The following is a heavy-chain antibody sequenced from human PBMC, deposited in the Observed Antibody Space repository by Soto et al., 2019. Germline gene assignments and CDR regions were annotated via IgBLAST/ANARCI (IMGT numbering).Heavy chain of an antibody. CDR3: AKDSDIVLMVYFDY. Sequence: PGGSLRLSCVASGITFGSRAMSWVRQAPGEGLGWVSTITDNGGDSKYADSVKGRFTISRDNSKNTLYLQMNSLRAEDTAVYYCAKDSDIVLMVYFDYWGQGTLVTVSS. CDR2: ITDNGGDS. J-gene: IGHJ4*02. V-gene: IGHV3-23*01. CDR1: GITFGSRA. D-gene: IGHD2-8*01.